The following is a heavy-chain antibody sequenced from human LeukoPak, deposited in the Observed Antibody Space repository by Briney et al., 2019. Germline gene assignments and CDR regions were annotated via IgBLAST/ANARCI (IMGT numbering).Heavy chain of an antibody. CDR1: GFTFSGSA. CDR3: ARDLGSWFDP. Sequence: GGSLKLSCAASGFTFSGSAMHWVRQASGKGLEWVGRIRSKANSYATAYAASVKGRFTISRDDSKNTAYLQMNSLRAEDTAVYYCARDLGSWFDPWGQGTLVTVSS. V-gene: IGHV3-73*01. D-gene: IGHD2-15*01. J-gene: IGHJ5*02. CDR2: IRSKANSYAT.